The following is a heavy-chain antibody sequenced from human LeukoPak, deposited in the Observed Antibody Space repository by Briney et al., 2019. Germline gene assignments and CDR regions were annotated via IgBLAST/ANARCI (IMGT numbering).Heavy chain of an antibody. CDR1: GYTFTSYG. CDR3: ARDEGYCSGGSCYHPYYFDY. CDR2: ISAYNGNT. V-gene: IGHV1-18*01. J-gene: IGHJ4*02. D-gene: IGHD2-15*01. Sequence: ASVKVSCKASGYTFTSYGISWVRQAPGQGLEWMGWISAYNGNTNYAQKLQGRVTMTTDTSTSTAYMELRSLRSDDTAVYYCARDEGYCSGGSCYHPYYFDYWSQGTLVTVSS.